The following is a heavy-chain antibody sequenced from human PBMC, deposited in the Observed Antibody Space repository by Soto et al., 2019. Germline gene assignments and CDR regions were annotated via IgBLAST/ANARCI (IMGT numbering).Heavy chain of an antibody. CDR1: GGSISSYY. J-gene: IGHJ3*02. D-gene: IGHD3-16*02. CDR3: ARYDYVWGSYRPPADAFDI. CDR2: IYTSGST. V-gene: IGHV4-4*07. Sequence: PSETLSLTCTVSGGSISSYYWSWTRQPAGKGLEWIGRIYTSGSTNYNPSLKSRVTMSVDTSKNQFSLKLSSVTAADTAVYYCARYDYVWGSYRPPADAFDIWGQGTMVTVSS.